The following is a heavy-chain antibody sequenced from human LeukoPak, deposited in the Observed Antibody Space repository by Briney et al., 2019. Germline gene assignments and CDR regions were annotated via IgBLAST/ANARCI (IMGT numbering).Heavy chain of an antibody. Sequence: ASVKVSCKASGYTFTSYGISWVRQAPGQGLEWMGWISAYNGNTNYAQKLQGRVTMTTDTSTSTAYMERRSLRSDDTAVYYCARDLGGWDIVVVVAAADAFDIWGQGTMVTVSS. D-gene: IGHD2-15*01. CDR2: ISAYNGNT. CDR1: GYTFTSYG. CDR3: ARDLGGWDIVVVVAAADAFDI. V-gene: IGHV1-18*01. J-gene: IGHJ3*02.